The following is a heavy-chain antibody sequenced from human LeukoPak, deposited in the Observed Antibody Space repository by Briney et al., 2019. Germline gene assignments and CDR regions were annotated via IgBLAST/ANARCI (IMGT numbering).Heavy chain of an antibody. V-gene: IGHV4-38-2*02. D-gene: IGHD5-24*01. Sequence: SETLSLTCTVSGYSISSGYYWGWIRQPPGKGLEWIGSIYHSGSTYYNPSLKSRVTISVDTSKNQFSLKLSSVTAADTAVYYCARETPRGWLQSGRDYWGQGTLVTVSS. CDR3: ARETPRGWLQSGRDY. CDR2: IYHSGST. J-gene: IGHJ4*02. CDR1: GYSISSGYY.